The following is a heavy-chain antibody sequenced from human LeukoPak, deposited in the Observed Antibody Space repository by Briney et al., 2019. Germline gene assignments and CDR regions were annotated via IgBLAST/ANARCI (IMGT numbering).Heavy chain of an antibody. CDR1: GFTFNTYA. J-gene: IGHJ4*02. V-gene: IGHV3-23*01. CDR3: TRRNYDSSGRLFDY. CDR2: ISDSGGRA. Sequence: TGGSLRLSCAASGFTFNTYAMSWVRQAPGKGLEWVSAISDSGGRAYYADSVKGRFTISRDNSKNTLYLQMNSLRAEDTAVYYCTRRNYDSSGRLFDYWGQGTLVTVSS. D-gene: IGHD3-22*01.